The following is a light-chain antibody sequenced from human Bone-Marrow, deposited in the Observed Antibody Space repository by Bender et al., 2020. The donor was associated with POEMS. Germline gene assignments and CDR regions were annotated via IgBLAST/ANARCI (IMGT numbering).Light chain of an antibody. V-gene: IGLV1-40*01. Sequence: QSVLTQPPSVSGAPGQRVTISCTESSPNIGAGYEVHWYQQLPGTVPKLLIYGNNIRPSGVPDRFSGSKSGTSASLAISGLQSEDEADYYCAVWDDSLNGWVFGGGTKLTVL. CDR2: GNN. J-gene: IGLJ3*02. CDR3: AVWDDSLNGWV. CDR1: SPNIGAGYE.